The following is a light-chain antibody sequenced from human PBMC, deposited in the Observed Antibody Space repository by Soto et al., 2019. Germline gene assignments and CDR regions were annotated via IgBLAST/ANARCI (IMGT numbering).Light chain of an antibody. Sequence: SYELTQPPSVSVSSGQTASLPCSGDKLGDKYACWYQQKPGQSPVLVIYHDTKRPSGIPERFSGSNSGNTATLTIGGTQAMEEADYYCQAWDSSTAVFGGGTKVTVL. CDR3: QAWDSSTAV. J-gene: IGLJ2*01. CDR2: HDT. V-gene: IGLV3-1*01. CDR1: KLGDKY.